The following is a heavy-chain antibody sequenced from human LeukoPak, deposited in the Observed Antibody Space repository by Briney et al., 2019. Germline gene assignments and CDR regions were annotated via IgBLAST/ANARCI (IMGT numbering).Heavy chain of an antibody. Sequence: PGGSLRLSCAASKFTVSSNYMSWVRQAPGKGLEWVSGINWIGDSTDYADSVKGRFTISRDNAKNSLYLQTNGLRAEDTAFYYCARGVVLDFYYYYMDVWGKGTTVIVSS. J-gene: IGHJ6*03. V-gene: IGHV3-20*04. D-gene: IGHD3/OR15-3a*01. CDR3: ARGVVLDFYYYYMDV. CDR1: KFTVSSNY. CDR2: INWIGDST.